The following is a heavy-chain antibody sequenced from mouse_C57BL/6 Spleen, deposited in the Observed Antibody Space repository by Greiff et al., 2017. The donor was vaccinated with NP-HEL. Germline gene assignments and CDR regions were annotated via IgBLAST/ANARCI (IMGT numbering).Heavy chain of an antibody. D-gene: IGHD2-3*01. Sequence: EVQLQQSGPVLVKPGASVKMSCKASGYTFTDYYMNWVKQSHGKSLEWIGVINPYNGGTSYNQKFKGKATLTVDKSSSTAYMELNRLTSEDSAVYYCARDYDGYNYAMDYWGQGTAVTVSS. CDR1: GYTFTDYY. V-gene: IGHV1-19*01. CDR2: INPYNGGT. CDR3: ARDYDGYNYAMDY. J-gene: IGHJ4*01.